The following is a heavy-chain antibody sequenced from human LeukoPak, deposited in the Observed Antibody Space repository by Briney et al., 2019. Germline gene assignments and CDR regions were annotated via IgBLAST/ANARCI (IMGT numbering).Heavy chain of an antibody. J-gene: IGHJ4*02. CDR3: ARVLSRSWTFDY. D-gene: IGHD2/OR15-2a*01. CDR2: IRGSSSTI. Sequence: GESLRLSCAASGFTFGSYSMNWVRQAPGKGLGWVSYIRGSSSTIYYADSVKGRFTISRDNAKNSLYLQMNSLRDEDTAVYYCARVLSRSWTFDYWGQGTLVTVSS. CDR1: GFTFGSYS. V-gene: IGHV3-48*02.